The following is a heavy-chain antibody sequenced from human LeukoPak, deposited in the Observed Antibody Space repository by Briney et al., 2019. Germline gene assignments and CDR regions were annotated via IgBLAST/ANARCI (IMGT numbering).Heavy chain of an antibody. CDR1: GGSISSYY. Sequence: SETLSLTCTVSGGSISSYYWSWIRQPPGKGLEWIGYIYYTGSTNYNPSLKSRVTISVDTSKNQFSLKLSSVTAADTAVYYCARVTGGVVVAATREESYYYYYYMDVWGKGTTVTVSS. CDR2: IYYTGST. J-gene: IGHJ6*03. CDR3: ARVTGGVVVAATREESYYYYYYMDV. D-gene: IGHD2-15*01. V-gene: IGHV4-59*01.